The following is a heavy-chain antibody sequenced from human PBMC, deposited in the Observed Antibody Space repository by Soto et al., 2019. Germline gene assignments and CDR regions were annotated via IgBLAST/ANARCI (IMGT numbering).Heavy chain of an antibody. V-gene: IGHV3-11*01. D-gene: IGHD2-2*01. CDR3: ARDRYCSSTSCPPGSWFDP. CDR2: ISSSGSTI. CDR1: GFTFSDYY. J-gene: IGHJ5*02. Sequence: PGGSLRLSCAASGFTFSDYYMSWIRQAPGKGLEWVSYISSSGSTIYYADSVKGRFTISRDNAKNSLYLQMNSLRAEDTAVYYCARDRYCSSTSCPPGSWFDPWGQGTLVTVSS.